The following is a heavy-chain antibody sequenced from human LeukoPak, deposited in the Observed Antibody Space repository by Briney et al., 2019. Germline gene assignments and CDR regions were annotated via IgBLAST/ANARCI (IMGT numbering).Heavy chain of an antibody. J-gene: IGHJ4*02. Sequence: SETLSLTCTVSGGSISNYYWSWIRQPPGKGLEWIGYINYSGSANYNPALKSRVTMSVDTSKNQFSLKLTSVTAADTAVYYCARVYRDDFWSGFSTHFDYWGQGTLVIVSS. CDR3: ARVYRDDFWSGFSTHFDY. D-gene: IGHD3-3*01. CDR2: INYSGSA. V-gene: IGHV4-59*01. CDR1: GGSISNYY.